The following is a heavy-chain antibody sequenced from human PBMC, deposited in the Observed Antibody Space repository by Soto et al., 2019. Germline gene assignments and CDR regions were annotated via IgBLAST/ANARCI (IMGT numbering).Heavy chain of an antibody. CDR2: IIPIFGTA. V-gene: IGHV1-69*13. D-gene: IGHD3-22*01. Sequence: GASVKVSCKASGGTFSSYAISWVLQAPGQGLEWMGGIIPIFGTANYAQKFQGRVTTTADESTSTAYMELSSLRSEDTAVYYCARRGPRDYYDSEHAFDIWGQGTMVTVSS. J-gene: IGHJ3*02. CDR3: ARRGPRDYYDSEHAFDI. CDR1: GGTFSSYA.